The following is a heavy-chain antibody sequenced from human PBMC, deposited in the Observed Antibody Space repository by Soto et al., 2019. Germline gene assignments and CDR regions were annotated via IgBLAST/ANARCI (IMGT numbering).Heavy chain of an antibody. D-gene: IGHD5-18*01. CDR1: GGSISSSSYY. J-gene: IGHJ4*02. V-gene: IGHV4-39*01. CDR2: IYYSGST. CDR3: ARVDTAMVTGGFDY. Sequence: PSETLSLTCAVSGGSISSSSYYWGWIRQPPGKGLEWIGSIYYSGSTYYNPSLKSRVTISVDTSKNQFSLKLSSVTAADTAVYYCARVDTAMVTGGFDYWGQGTLVTVSS.